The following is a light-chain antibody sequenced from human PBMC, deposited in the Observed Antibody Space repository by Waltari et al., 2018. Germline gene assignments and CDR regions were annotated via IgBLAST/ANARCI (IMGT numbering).Light chain of an antibody. V-gene: IGKV3-15*01. CDR1: QSVSSN. J-gene: IGKJ1*01. CDR3: QQHNNFWT. Sequence: EIVMTQSPATLSVSPGERAILSCRASQSVSSNLAWYQQKPGQAPRLLIYAASTRATGIPARFSGSGSGTDFTLTISSLQSEDFAVYYCQQHNNFWTFGQGTKVEIK. CDR2: AAS.